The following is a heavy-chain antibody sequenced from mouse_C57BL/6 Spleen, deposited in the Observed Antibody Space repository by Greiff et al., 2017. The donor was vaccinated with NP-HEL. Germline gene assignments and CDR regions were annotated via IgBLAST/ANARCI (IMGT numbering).Heavy chain of an antibody. D-gene: IGHD1-1*01. CDR1: GFTFSDYG. CDR2: ISSGSSTI. V-gene: IGHV5-17*01. CDR3: ARMGTTVEAMDY. J-gene: IGHJ4*01. Sequence: EVMLVESGGGLVKPGGSLKLSCAASGFTFSDYGMHWVRQAPEKGLEWVAYISSGSSTIYYADTVKGRFTISRDNAKNTLFLQMTSLRSEDTAMYYCARMGTTVEAMDYWGQGTSVTVSS.